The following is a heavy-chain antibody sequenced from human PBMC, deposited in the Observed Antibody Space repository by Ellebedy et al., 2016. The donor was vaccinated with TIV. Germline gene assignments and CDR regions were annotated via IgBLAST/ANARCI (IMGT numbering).Heavy chain of an antibody. D-gene: IGHD3-10*01. Sequence: PGGSLRLSCAASGFSFGSFWLSWVRQAPGKGLEWVANIREDGNAKFSADSVKGRFTISRDNAKNSVYLHMNNLRVEDTAVYYCARDGFGGFLDSWGPGTLIIVPS. CDR1: GFSFGSFW. CDR2: IREDGNAK. J-gene: IGHJ4*02. CDR3: ARDGFGGFLDS. V-gene: IGHV3-7*01.